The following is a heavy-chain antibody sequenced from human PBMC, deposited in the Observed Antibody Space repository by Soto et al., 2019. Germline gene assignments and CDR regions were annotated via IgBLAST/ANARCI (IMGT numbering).Heavy chain of an antibody. V-gene: IGHV2-5*02. J-gene: IGHJ4*02. D-gene: IGHD3-3*01. CDR2: IYWDDGK. CDR3: AHRVLRTFFGLCTTTAIYFDF. CDR1: VFSLTTSGVG. Sequence: QITLNESGPTQVKPRQTLTLTCTFSVFSLTTSGVGVSGFRQSPGKAPEWLALIYWDDGKRYSPSLESRLTITKNSPNNHSILKIADLDPADTATYCCAHRVLRTFFGLCTTTAIYFDFWGQGTPVAVSS.